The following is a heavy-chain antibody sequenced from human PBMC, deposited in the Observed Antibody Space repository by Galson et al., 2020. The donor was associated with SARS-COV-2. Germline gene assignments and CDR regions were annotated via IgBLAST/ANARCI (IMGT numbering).Heavy chain of an antibody. J-gene: IGHJ4*02. V-gene: IGHV4-34*01. CDR1: GGSFSGYY. CDR2: INHRGST. Sequence: SETLSLTCAVYGGSFSGYYWSWIRQPPGKGLEWIGEINHRGSTNYNPSLKSRVTISVDTSKNQFSLKLSSVTAADTAVYYCARRGRRRGTNFDDWGQGTLVTVSS. D-gene: IGHD1-7*01. CDR3: ARRGRRRGTNFDD.